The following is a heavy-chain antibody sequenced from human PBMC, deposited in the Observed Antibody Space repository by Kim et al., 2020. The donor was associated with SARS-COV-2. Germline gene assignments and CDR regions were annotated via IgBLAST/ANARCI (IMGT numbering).Heavy chain of an antibody. J-gene: IGHJ1*01. CDR3: VRWDIVVVVAATTGYFQH. Sequence: ASVKVSCKASGYTFTGYYMHWVRQAPGQGLEWMGRINPNSGGTNYAQKFQGRVTMTRDTSISTAYMELSRLRSDDTAVYYCVRWDIVVVVAATTGYFQHWGQGTLVTVSS. CDR2: INPNSGGT. V-gene: IGHV1-2*06. D-gene: IGHD2-15*01. CDR1: GYTFTGYY.